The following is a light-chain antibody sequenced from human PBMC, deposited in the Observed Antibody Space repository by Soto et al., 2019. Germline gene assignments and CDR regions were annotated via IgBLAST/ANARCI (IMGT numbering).Light chain of an antibody. CDR2: GNS. CDR1: SSNIGAGYD. CDR3: QAYDSSLRGVV. Sequence: QAVVTQPPSVSGAPGQRVTISCTGSSSNIGAGYDVHWYQQLPGTAPKLLIYGNSNRPSGVPDRFSGSKSGTSASLDITGLQAEDEADSYGQAYDSSLRGVVFGGGTKLTVL. V-gene: IGLV1-40*01. J-gene: IGLJ2*01.